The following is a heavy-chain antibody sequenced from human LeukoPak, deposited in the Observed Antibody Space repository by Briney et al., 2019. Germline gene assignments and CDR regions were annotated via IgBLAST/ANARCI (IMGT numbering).Heavy chain of an antibody. D-gene: IGHD2-21*01. Sequence: ASVKVSCKTSGYLFTGFYIHWVRQVPGQGLEWMGWINPNSGDTKSAPKFQGRVAVTRVTSINTAYMEMSGLTPDDTAIYYCAKRGGALSHWGQGTPVTVTS. J-gene: IGHJ4*02. CDR1: GYLFTGFY. CDR3: AKRGGALSH. V-gene: IGHV1-2*02. CDR2: INPNSGDT.